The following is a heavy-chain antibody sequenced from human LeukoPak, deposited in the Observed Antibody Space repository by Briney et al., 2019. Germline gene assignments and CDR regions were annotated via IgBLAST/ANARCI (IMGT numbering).Heavy chain of an antibody. CDR1: GFTFSSYA. Sequence: GGSLRLSCAASGFTFSSYAMSWVRQAPGKGLEWVSAISGSGGRTYYADSVKGRFTISRDNSKNTLYLQMNSLRAEDTAVYYCAKDRGYSYGSLGMDVWGQGTTVTVSS. J-gene: IGHJ6*02. CDR2: ISGSGGRT. V-gene: IGHV3-23*01. D-gene: IGHD5-18*01. CDR3: AKDRGYSYGSLGMDV.